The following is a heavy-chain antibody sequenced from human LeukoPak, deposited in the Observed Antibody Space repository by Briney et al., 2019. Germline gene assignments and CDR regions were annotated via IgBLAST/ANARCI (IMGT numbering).Heavy chain of an antibody. CDR2: ISAYNGNT. Sequence: ASVKVSCKASGYTFTSYGISWVRQAPGQGLEWMGWISAYNGNTNYAQKLQGRVTMTTDTSTSTAYMELRSLRSDDTAVYYCARGLGYCSGGSCYSPWFDPWGQGPLVTVSS. J-gene: IGHJ5*02. V-gene: IGHV1-18*01. CDR3: ARGLGYCSGGSCYSPWFDP. D-gene: IGHD2-15*01. CDR1: GYTFTSYG.